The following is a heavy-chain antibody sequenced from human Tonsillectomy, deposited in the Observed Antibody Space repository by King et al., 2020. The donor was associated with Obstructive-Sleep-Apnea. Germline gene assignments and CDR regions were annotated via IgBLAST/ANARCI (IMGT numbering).Heavy chain of an antibody. Sequence: HVQLQESGPGLVKPSETLSLTCTVSGGSISSYYWNWIRQPPGKGLEWIGYFSNGGSTNYNPSLKSRLTISVDTSNNQFSLKLSSVTAADTAVYYCAGVMAYCGGDCFSFDFWGQGTLVTVSS. D-gene: IGHD2-21*02. CDR1: GGSISSYY. CDR2: FSNGGST. J-gene: IGHJ4*02. CDR3: AGVMAYCGGDCFSFDF. V-gene: IGHV4-59*01.